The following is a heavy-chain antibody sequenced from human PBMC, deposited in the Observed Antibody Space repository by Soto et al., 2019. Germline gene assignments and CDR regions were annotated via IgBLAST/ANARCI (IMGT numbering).Heavy chain of an antibody. Sequence: QVQLVQSGAEVKKPGASVKVSCKASGYTFTSYGIIWVRQAPGQGLEWMGWISAYNGNTNYAQKLQGRVTMTTDTSTSTAYMELRSLRSDDTAVYYCARDRFRREEYYYDSSGETDAFDIWGQGTMVTVSS. V-gene: IGHV1-18*01. CDR1: GYTFTSYG. CDR3: ARDRFRREEYYYDSSGETDAFDI. CDR2: ISAYNGNT. J-gene: IGHJ3*02. D-gene: IGHD3-22*01.